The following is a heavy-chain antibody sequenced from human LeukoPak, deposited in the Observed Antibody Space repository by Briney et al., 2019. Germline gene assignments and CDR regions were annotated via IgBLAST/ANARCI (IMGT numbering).Heavy chain of an antibody. J-gene: IGHJ4*02. Sequence: GGSLRPSCAASGFTFSSYSMNWVRQAPGKGLEWVSSISSSSSYIHYADSVKGRFTISRDNAKNSLYLQMNSLRAEDTAVYYCASAAVAGIVDYWGQGTLVTVSS. CDR1: GFTFSSYS. V-gene: IGHV3-21*01. CDR2: ISSSSSYI. D-gene: IGHD6-19*01. CDR3: ASAAVAGIVDY.